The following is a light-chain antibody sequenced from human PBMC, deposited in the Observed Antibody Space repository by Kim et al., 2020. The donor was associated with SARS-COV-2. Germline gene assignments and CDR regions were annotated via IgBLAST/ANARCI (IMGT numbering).Light chain of an antibody. V-gene: IGKV1-5*03. Sequence: ASVGDRVTISCRASQTISTWLAWYQPKPGKAPNLLIYLASTLESGVPSRFIGSGSGTEFTLTIDSLQPDDFATYYCQHYSRFPYTFGQGTKVDIK. CDR1: QTISTW. CDR2: LAS. CDR3: QHYSRFPYT. J-gene: IGKJ2*01.